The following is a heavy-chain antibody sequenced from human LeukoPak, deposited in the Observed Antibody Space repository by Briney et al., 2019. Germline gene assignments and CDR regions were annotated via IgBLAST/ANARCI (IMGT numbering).Heavy chain of an antibody. CDR2: IIPIFGTA. CDR3: ARVGVVVPAAWFDY. V-gene: IGHV1-69*13. J-gene: IGHJ4*02. D-gene: IGHD2-2*01. CDR1: GGTFSSYA. Sequence: SVKVSCKASGGTFSSYAISWVRQAPGQGLEWMGGIIPIFGTANYAQKFQGRVTITADESTSTAYMELSSLRSEDTAVYYCARVGVVVPAAWFDYRGQGTLVTVSS.